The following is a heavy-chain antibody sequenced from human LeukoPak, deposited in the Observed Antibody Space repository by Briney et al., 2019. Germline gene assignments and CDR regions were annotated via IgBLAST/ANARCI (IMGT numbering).Heavy chain of an antibody. J-gene: IGHJ4*02. CDR3: AKWGRFGESFDY. Sequence: GGSLRLSCAASGFTFSSCGMHWVRQAPGKGLEWVAVIWYDGSNKYYADSVKGRFTISRDNSKNTLYLQMNSLKPEDTAVYYCAKWGRFGESFDYWGQGTLVTVSS. V-gene: IGHV3-30*02. D-gene: IGHD3-10*01. CDR1: GFTFSSCG. CDR2: IWYDGSNK.